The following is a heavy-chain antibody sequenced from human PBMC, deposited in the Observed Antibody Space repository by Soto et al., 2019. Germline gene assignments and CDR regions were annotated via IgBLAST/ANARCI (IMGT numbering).Heavy chain of an antibody. CDR3: TRARWAGTSDAFDI. CDR2: INPNTGGT. J-gene: IGHJ3*02. V-gene: IGHV1-2*02. D-gene: IGHD6-19*01. Sequence: QVQLVQSGPEVKKFGASVKVSCKASGYTFTDYYLHWVRQAPGQGLECLGWINPNTGGTDSAQRFQGRVTMTRDTSIRIAYMELSRLTSDDTAMYYCTRARWAGTSDAFDIWGQGTMVTLS. CDR1: GYTFTDYY.